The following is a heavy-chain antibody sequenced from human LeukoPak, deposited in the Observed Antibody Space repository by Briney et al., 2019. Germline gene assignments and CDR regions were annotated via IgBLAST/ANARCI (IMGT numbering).Heavy chain of an antibody. CDR1: GFTVITND. Sequence: GGSLRLSCAASGFTVITNDMTWVRQAPGKGLEWVSVLYSDGNTKYADSVQGRFTISRDNAKNSLYLQMNNLRGEDTAVYYCARGHYYDFDWGQGTLVTVSS. J-gene: IGHJ4*02. V-gene: IGHV3-53*01. CDR2: LYSDGNT. D-gene: IGHD3-22*01. CDR3: ARGHYYDFD.